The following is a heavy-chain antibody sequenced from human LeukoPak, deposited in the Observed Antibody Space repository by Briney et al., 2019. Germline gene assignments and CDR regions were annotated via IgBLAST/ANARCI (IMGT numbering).Heavy chain of an antibody. CDR1: GGSISSYY. CDR2: IYTSGST. D-gene: IGHD3-10*01. CDR3: ARSGYYYGSGSQLDY. V-gene: IGHV4-4*07. Sequence: NPSETLSLTCTVSGGSISSYYWSWIRQPAGKGLEWIGRIYTSGSTNYNPSLKSRVTMSVDTSKNQFSLKLSSVTAADTAVYYCARSGYYYGSGSQLDYWGQGTLVTVSS. J-gene: IGHJ4*02.